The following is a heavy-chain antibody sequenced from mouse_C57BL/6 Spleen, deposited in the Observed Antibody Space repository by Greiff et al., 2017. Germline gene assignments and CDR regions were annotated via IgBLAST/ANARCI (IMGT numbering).Heavy chain of an antibody. J-gene: IGHJ2*01. D-gene: IGHD2-4*01. Sequence: VKLQESGAELVKPGASVKISCKASGYAFSSYWMNWVKQRPGKGLEWIGQIYPGDGDTNYNGKFKGKATLTADKASSTAYMQLSSLTSEGSTVYFWARGGYDYVYFDYWGQGTTLTVSS. V-gene: IGHV1-80*01. CDR1: GYAFSSYW. CDR2: IYPGDGDT. CDR3: ARGGYDYVYFDY.